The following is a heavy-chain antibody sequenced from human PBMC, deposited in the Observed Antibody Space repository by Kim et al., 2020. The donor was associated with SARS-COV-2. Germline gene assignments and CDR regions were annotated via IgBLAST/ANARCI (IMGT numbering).Heavy chain of an antibody. D-gene: IGHD5-12*01. V-gene: IGHV5-51*01. J-gene: IGHJ3*02. Sequence: PASQGQVTISADKSISTAYLQWSSLKASDTAMYYCARKHVDIVATDAFDIWGQGTMVTVSS. CDR3: ARKHVDIVATDAFDI.